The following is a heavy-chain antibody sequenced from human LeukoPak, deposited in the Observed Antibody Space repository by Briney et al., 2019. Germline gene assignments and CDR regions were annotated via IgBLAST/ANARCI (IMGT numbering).Heavy chain of an antibody. D-gene: IGHD3-3*01. J-gene: IGHJ6*02. CDR3: ARHVQYYDFWSGYSPYYYYGMDV. V-gene: IGHV4-39*01. CDR1: GGSISSSSYY. Sequence: SETLSLTCTVSGGSISSSSYYWGWIRQPPGKGLEWIGSIYYSGSTYYNPSLKSRVTISVDTSKNQFSLKLSSVTAADTAVYYCARHVQYYDFWSGYSPYYYYGMDVWGQGTTVTVSS. CDR2: IYYSGST.